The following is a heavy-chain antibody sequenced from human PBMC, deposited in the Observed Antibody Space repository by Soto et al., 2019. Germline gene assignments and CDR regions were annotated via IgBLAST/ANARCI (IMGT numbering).Heavy chain of an antibody. CDR2: ITYDGSNK. V-gene: IGHV3-30*18. Sequence: GGSLRLSCQASGFNFDNYGMHWVRQAPGRGLEWVAVITYDGSNKYYADSVKGRFTISRDNSKNTLSLHLNTPKPEDTAVYHCAKDRVGGTFYTPLGFWGQGTLVTVSS. J-gene: IGHJ4*02. CDR1: GFNFDNYG. CDR3: AKDRVGGTFYTPLGF. D-gene: IGHD1-7*01.